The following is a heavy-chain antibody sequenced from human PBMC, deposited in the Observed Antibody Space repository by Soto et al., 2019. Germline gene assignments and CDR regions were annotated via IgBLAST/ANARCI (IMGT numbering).Heavy chain of an antibody. V-gene: IGHV1-46*01. CDR2: INPSGGST. J-gene: IGHJ6*02. Sequence: ASVKVSCKASGYTFTSYYMHWVRQAPGQGLEWMGIINPSGGSTSYAQKFQGRVTTTRDTSTSTVYMELSSLRSEDTAVYYCARAPLCFGARYGMDVWGQGTTVTVSS. CDR3: ARAPLCFGARYGMDV. CDR1: GYTFTSYY. D-gene: IGHD3-10*01.